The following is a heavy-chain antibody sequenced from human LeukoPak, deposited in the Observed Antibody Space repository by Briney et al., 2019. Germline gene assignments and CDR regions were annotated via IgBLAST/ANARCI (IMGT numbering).Heavy chain of an antibody. J-gene: IGHJ4*02. Sequence: ASVKVSCKASGYTFTSYGISWVRQAPGQGLEWMGWISGYNGNTNYAQKLQGRVTMTTDTSTSTAYMELRSLRSDDTAVYYCARGYCSSTSCYPYFFDYWGQGTLVTVSS. V-gene: IGHV1-18*01. CDR1: GYTFTSYG. CDR2: ISGYNGNT. D-gene: IGHD2-2*01. CDR3: ARGYCSSTSCYPYFFDY.